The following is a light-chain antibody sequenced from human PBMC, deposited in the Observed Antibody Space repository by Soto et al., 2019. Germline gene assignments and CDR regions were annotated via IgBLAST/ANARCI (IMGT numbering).Light chain of an antibody. CDR2: EVS. V-gene: IGLV2-14*01. J-gene: IGLJ2*01. CDR1: SSDVGGYNY. CDR3: SSYTSTSPVV. Sequence: QLVLTQPASVSGSPGQSITISCTGTSSDVGGYNYVSWYQQHPDKAHKLMIFEVSNRPSGVSNRFSGSKSGNTASLTISGLQAEDEADYYCSSYTSTSPVVFGGGTKLTVL.